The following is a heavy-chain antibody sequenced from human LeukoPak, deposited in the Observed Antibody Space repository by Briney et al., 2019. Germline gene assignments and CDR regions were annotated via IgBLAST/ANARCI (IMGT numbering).Heavy chain of an antibody. CDR3: ARVGSVDTSGYYDY. J-gene: IGHJ4*02. Sequence: GALVKVSCKASGYTFTTYYIHWVRQAPGQGLEWLGIINPSGGSPTYAQKFQGRVTMTRDTSTSTVYMELSSLRSDDTAVYYCARVGSVDTSGYYDYWGQGTLVTVSS. V-gene: IGHV1-46*01. CDR2: INPSGGSP. CDR1: GYTFTTYY. D-gene: IGHD3-22*01.